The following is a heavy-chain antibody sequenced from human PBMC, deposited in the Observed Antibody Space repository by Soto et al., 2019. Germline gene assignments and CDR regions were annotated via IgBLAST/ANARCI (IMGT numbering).Heavy chain of an antibody. Sequence: QVQLVESEGGVVQPGRSLRLSCTASGFTFSNYGTHWVRQAPGKGLEWVTVISYDGNVAYYADSVKGRFTSSRDNSKNTLYLQMNSLRTEDTAVYYCAKEGPITNWYFDYWGQGNLVTVSS. J-gene: IGHJ4*02. V-gene: IGHV3-30*18. CDR3: AKEGPITNWYFDY. CDR2: ISYDGNVA. D-gene: IGHD1-1*01. CDR1: GFTFSNYG.